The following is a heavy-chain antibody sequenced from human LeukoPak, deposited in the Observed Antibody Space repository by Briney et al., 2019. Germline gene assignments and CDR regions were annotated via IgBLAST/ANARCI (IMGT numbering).Heavy chain of an antibody. CDR1: GFIFPTYG. J-gene: IGHJ5*02. CDR2: IYPDGNNK. Sequence: GGSLRLSCAASGFIFPTYGMHWVRQAPGKGLEWVACIYPDGNNKDYADSVKGRFIISRDNSKNILLLQMNSLRPEDTAVYYCAKDWSGDYNWSDPWGQGTLVIVSS. V-gene: IGHV3-30*02. D-gene: IGHD3-3*01. CDR3: AKDWSGDYNWSDP.